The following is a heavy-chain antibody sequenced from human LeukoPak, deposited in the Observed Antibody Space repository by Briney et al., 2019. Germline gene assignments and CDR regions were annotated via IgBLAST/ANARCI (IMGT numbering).Heavy chain of an antibody. D-gene: IGHD1-26*01. CDR2: ISSSSHI. J-gene: IGHJ4*02. Sequence: PGGSLRLSCAASGFTFSTYAMNWVRQAPGKGLEWVSSISSSSHIFHADSVKGRFTISRDNAKNSLYLQMSSLRAEDTAVYYCAREQGARQGLDYWGQGTLATVSS. CDR1: GFTFSTYA. CDR3: AREQGARQGLDY. V-gene: IGHV3-21*01.